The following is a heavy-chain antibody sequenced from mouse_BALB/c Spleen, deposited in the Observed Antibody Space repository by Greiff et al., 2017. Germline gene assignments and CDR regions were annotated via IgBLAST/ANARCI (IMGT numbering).Heavy chain of an antibody. V-gene: IGHV1-80*01. CDR3: ARSGGYDGGFAY. CDR1: GYAFSSYW. J-gene: IGHJ3*01. CDR2: IYPGDGDT. Sequence: VQLQQSGAELVRPGSSVKISCKASGYAFSSYWMNWVKQRPGQGLEWIGQIYPGDGDTNYNGKFKGKATLTADKSSSTAYMQLSSLTSEDSAVYFCARSGGYDGGFAYWGQGTLVTVSA. D-gene: IGHD2-2*01.